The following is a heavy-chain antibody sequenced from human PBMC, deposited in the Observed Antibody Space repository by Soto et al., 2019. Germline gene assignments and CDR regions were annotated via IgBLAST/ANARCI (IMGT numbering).Heavy chain of an antibody. Sequence: QVQLVQSGAEVKKPGASVKVSSKASGYTFTSYDINWVRQATGQGLEWMGWMNPNSGNTGYAQKFQGRVTMTRNTSISTAYMELSSLRSEDTAVYYCARGDLLGYCSGGSCPEYFQHWGQGTLVTVSS. V-gene: IGHV1-8*01. D-gene: IGHD2-15*01. J-gene: IGHJ1*01. CDR2: MNPNSGNT. CDR3: ARGDLLGYCSGGSCPEYFQH. CDR1: GYTFTSYD.